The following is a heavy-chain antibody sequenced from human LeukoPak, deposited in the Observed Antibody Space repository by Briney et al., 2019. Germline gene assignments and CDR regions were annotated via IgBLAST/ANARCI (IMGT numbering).Heavy chain of an antibody. CDR2: INPNSGGT. D-gene: IGHD1-26*01. Sequence: ASVKVSCKASGYTFTGYYMHWVRQAPGQGLEWMGWINPNSGGTSYAQKFQGRVTMTRDTSISTAYMELSRLRSDDTAVYYCARDGVGATTSEYFQHWGQGSLVTVSS. CDR1: GYTFTGYY. CDR3: ARDGVGATTSEYFQH. V-gene: IGHV1-2*02. J-gene: IGHJ1*01.